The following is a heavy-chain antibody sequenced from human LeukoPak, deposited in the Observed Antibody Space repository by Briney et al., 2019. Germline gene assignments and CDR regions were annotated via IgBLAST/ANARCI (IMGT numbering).Heavy chain of an antibody. Sequence: SETLSLTCTVSGGSISSYYCSWIRQPPGKGLEWIGYIYYSGSTNYNPSLKSRVTISVDTSKNQFSLKLSSVTAADTAVYYCARVRGSGGRWDAFDIWGQGTMVTVSS. CDR1: GGSISSYY. CDR2: IYYSGST. D-gene: IGHD2-15*01. CDR3: ARVRGSGGRWDAFDI. J-gene: IGHJ3*02. V-gene: IGHV4-59*01.